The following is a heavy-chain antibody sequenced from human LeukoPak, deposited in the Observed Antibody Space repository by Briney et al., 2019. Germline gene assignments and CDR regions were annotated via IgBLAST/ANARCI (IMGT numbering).Heavy chain of an antibody. CDR3: ARDHYWNYVVFDY. J-gene: IGHJ4*02. CDR2: IYYRGTT. Sequence: SETLSLTCTVSGGSISSSSYYWGWIRQPPGKGLEWIGSIYYRGTTYYNPSLKSRVTISVDTSKNQLSLKLSSVTAADAAVYYCARDHYWNYVVFDYWGQGTLVTVSS. CDR1: GGSISSSSYY. D-gene: IGHD1-7*01. V-gene: IGHV4-39*07.